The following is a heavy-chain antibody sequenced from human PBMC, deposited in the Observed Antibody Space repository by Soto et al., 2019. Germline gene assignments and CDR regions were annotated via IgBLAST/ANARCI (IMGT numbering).Heavy chain of an antibody. V-gene: IGHV5-51*01. CDR2: IYPGDSDT. CDR1: GYSFTRYW. Sequence: PGESLTSYCRSSGYSFTRYWIGWVRQMPGKGLEWMGIIYPGDSDTRYSPSFQGQVTISADKSISTAYLQWSSLKASDTAMYYCASGSDRWFGALLPHYYYYGMDVWGQGTTVPVSS. J-gene: IGHJ6*02. CDR3: ASGSDRWFGALLPHYYYYGMDV. D-gene: IGHD3-10*01.